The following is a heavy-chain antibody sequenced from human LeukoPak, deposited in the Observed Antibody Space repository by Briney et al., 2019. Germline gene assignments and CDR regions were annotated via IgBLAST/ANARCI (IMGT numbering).Heavy chain of an antibody. CDR1: GGSISSHY. CDR3: ARGYSNQYYYYYYMDV. Sequence: SETLSLTCTVSGGSISSHYWSWIRQPPGKGLEWVGYIYYSGSTNYNPSLKSRVTISVDTSKNQFSLKLSSVTAADTAVYYCARGYSNQYYYYYYMDVWGKGTTVTVSS. CDR2: IYYSGST. V-gene: IGHV4-59*11. D-gene: IGHD4-11*01. J-gene: IGHJ6*03.